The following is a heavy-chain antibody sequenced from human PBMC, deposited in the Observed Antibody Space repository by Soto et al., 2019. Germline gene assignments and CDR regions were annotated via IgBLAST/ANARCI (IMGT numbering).Heavy chain of an antibody. CDR2: IIPKFNTI. CDR3: ARVTPGGYFDH. Sequence: SVKVSCKASGDTFSSYAISWVRQAPGQGLEWMGWIIPKFNTIDHKQNFQGRVTITADKSTSTAYMELSSLRSDDTAVYYCARVTPGGYFDHWGQGXLVTVYS. D-gene: IGHD1-26*01. V-gene: IGHV1-69*06. J-gene: IGHJ4*02. CDR1: GDTFSSYA.